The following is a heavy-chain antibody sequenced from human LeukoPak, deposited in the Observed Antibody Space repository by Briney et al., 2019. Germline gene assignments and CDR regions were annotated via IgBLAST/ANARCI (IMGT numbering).Heavy chain of an antibody. CDR2: IKQDGSEK. CDR1: GFTLSSYW. D-gene: IGHD6-19*01. J-gene: IGHJ4*02. CDR3: AAGGRYSSGWWGYFDY. Sequence: GGSLRLSCAASGFTLSSYWMSWVRQAPGKGLEWVANIKQDGSEKYYVDSVKSRFTISRDNAKNSLYLQMNSLRAEDTAVYYCAAGGRYSSGWWGYFDYWGQGTLVTVSS. V-gene: IGHV3-7*03.